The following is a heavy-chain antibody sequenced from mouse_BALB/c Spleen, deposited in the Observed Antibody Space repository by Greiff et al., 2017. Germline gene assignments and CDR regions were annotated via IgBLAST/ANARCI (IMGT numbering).Heavy chain of an antibody. CDR3: ARSHYYGYNYAMDY. Sequence: DVKLQESGPELVKPGASVKISCKASGYSFTGYFMNWVMQSHGKSLEWIGRINPYNGDTFYNQKFKGKATLTVDKSSSTAHMELRSLASEDSAVYYCARSHYYGYNYAMDYWGQGTSVTVSS. V-gene: IGHV1-20*02. CDR1: GYSFTGYF. D-gene: IGHD1-2*01. CDR2: INPYNGDT. J-gene: IGHJ4*01.